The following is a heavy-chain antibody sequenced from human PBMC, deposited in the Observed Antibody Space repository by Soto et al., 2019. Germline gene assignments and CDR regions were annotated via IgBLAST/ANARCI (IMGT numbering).Heavy chain of an antibody. CDR1: GFTFSDYY. D-gene: IGHD5-18*01. CDR2: IRSSSSYT. J-gene: IGHJ4*02. V-gene: IGHV3-11*06. Sequence: GGSLRLFCAASGFTFSDYYMSWIRQAPGKGLEWVSDIRSSSSYTKYGDSVKGRFTISRDNPRSTLYLQMNSLRAEDTAVYYCARDQPGYSYGYGLGYWGQGTLVTVSS. CDR3: ARDQPGYSYGYGLGY.